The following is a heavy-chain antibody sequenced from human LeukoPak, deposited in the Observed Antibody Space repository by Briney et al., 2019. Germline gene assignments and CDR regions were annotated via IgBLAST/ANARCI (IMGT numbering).Heavy chain of an antibody. CDR3: ARLAYYYGMDV. V-gene: IGHV3-72*01. CDR1: GFTFSDHY. J-gene: IGHJ6*02. CDR2: TRNKANSYTT. Sequence: PGGSLRLSCAASGFTFSDHYMDWVRQAPGKGLEWVGRTRNKANSYTTEYAASVKGRFTISRDDSKNSLYLQMNGLKTEDTAVYYCARLAYYYGMDVWGQGTTVTVSS.